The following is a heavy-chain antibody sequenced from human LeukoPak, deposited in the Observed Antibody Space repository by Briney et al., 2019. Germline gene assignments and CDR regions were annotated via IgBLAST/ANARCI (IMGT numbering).Heavy chain of an antibody. CDR3: ARQRGRSDLTRYAVDY. CDR2: IYPGDSDT. D-gene: IGHD1-1*01. V-gene: IGHV5-51*01. J-gene: IGHJ4*02. CDR1: GYSFTSYW. Sequence: HGESLKISCKGSGYSFTSYWIGWVRQMPGKGLEWMGIIYPGDSDTRYSPSFQGQVTISADKSISTAYLQWSSLKASDTAMYYCARQRGRSDLTRYAVDYWGQGTLVTVSS.